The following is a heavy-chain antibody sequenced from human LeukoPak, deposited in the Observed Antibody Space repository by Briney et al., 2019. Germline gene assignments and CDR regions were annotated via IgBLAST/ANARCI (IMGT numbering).Heavy chain of an antibody. D-gene: IGHD5-24*01. CDR3: AYGGDAYKTGY. CDR2: IYYSGSH. Sequence: SEPLSLTCSGCGAGVSEYYGSWIRQTPGKGVEWIGYIYYSGSHNYSPSLKSRVTLSLDTSQNQFSLKLTSVTAADAAVYYCAYGGDAYKTGYWGQGTLVTASS. J-gene: IGHJ4*02. CDR1: GAGVSEYY. V-gene: IGHV4-59*02.